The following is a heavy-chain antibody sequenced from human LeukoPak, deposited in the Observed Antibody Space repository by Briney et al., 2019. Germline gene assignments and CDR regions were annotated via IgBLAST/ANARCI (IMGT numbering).Heavy chain of an antibody. Sequence: GASVKVSCKASGYTFTNYYMHWVRQTPGQGLEWMAIMNPGGGRTTYAQKLQGRATMTSDTSAATSTTTVYMELNSLRSEDTAVYYCARSPYCSSANCPLDLWGQGTLVTVSS. CDR1: GYTFTNYY. D-gene: IGHD2-2*01. CDR3: ARSPYCSSANCPLDL. V-gene: IGHV1-46*01. CDR2: MNPGGGRT. J-gene: IGHJ5*02.